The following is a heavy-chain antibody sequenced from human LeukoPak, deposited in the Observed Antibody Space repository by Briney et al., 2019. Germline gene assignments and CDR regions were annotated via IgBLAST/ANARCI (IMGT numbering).Heavy chain of an antibody. V-gene: IGHV1-69*13. CDR3: ARGPCTGGVCYNAFDI. CDR1: GGTFSSYA. J-gene: IGHJ3*02. D-gene: IGHD2-8*02. CDR2: IIPIFGTA. Sequence: GASVKVSCKASGGTFSSYAISWVRQAPGQGLEWMGGIIPIFGTANYAQKFQGRVTITADESTSTAYMELSSLRSEDTAVYYCARGPCTGGVCYNAFDIWGRGTMVTVSS.